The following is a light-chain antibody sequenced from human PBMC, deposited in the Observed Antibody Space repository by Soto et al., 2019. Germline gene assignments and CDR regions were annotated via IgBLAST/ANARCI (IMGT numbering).Light chain of an antibody. J-gene: IGKJ4*01. V-gene: IGKV3-20*01. CDR1: QTVRNHY. Sequence: EFVLTQSPGTLSLSPGERATLSCRASQTVRNHYLAGYQQKPGQDQRLLIYDASSRATGIPDRFSGVGSGTDFTLTISRLEPEDFAVYYCQQFSSYPLTFGGGTKVDIK. CDR2: DAS. CDR3: QQFSSYPLT.